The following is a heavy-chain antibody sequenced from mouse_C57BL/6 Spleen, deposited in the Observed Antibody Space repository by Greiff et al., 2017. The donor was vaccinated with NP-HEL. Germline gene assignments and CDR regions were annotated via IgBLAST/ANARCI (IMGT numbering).Heavy chain of an antibody. Sequence: VQLQQSGAELARPGASVKMSCKASGYTFTSYTMHWVKQRPGQGLEWIGYIKPSSGYTKYNQKFKDKATLTADKSSSTAYMQLSSLTSEDSAVYYCARRWAQATFYAMDYWGQGTSVTVSS. J-gene: IGHJ4*01. CDR3: ARRWAQATFYAMDY. CDR1: GYTFTSYT. CDR2: IKPSSGYT. D-gene: IGHD3-2*02. V-gene: IGHV1-4*01.